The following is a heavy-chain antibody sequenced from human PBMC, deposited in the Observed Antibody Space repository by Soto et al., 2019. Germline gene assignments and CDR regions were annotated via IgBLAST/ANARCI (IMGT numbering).Heavy chain of an antibody. Sequence: ASVKVSCKASGGTFSSYAISWVRQAPGQGLEWMGGIIPIFGTANYAQKFQGRVTITADESTSTAYMELSSLRSEDTAVYYCARDQHYCSGGSCYNLFNYYYGMDVWGQGTTVTVSS. D-gene: IGHD2-15*01. CDR1: GGTFSSYA. J-gene: IGHJ6*02. CDR3: ARDQHYCSGGSCYNLFNYYYGMDV. V-gene: IGHV1-69*13. CDR2: IIPIFGTA.